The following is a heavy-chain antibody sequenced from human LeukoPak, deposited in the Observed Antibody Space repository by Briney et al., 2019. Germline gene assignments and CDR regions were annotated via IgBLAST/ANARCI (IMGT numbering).Heavy chain of an antibody. CDR1: GGSISSYY. CDR3: ASSSPAMVRGREYTSKYYFDH. D-gene: IGHD3-10*01. J-gene: IGHJ4*02. Sequence: SETLSLTCTVSGGSISSYYWSWIRQPPGKGLEWIGYIYYTGSTNYNPSLKSRVTISVDRSKNQFSLKLSSVTAADTAVYYCASSSPAMVRGREYTSKYYFDHWGQGTLVTVSS. V-gene: IGHV4-59*12. CDR2: IYYTGST.